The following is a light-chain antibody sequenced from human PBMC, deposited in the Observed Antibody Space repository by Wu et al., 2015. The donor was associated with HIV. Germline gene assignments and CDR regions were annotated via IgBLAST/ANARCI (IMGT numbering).Light chain of an antibody. V-gene: IGKV3-20*01. Sequence: EIVMTQSPVTLSVSPGERATLSCRASQDVKANLAWYQQRPGQSPRLLIYGASNRATDIPDRFSGSGSGTDFTLTISRLEPEDFAVYYCQQYEGSPRTFGQGTKVEI. J-gene: IGKJ1*01. CDR3: QQYEGSPRT. CDR2: GAS. CDR1: QDVKAN.